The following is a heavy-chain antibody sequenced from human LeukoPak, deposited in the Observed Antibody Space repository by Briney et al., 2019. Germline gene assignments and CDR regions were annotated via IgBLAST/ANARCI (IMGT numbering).Heavy chain of an antibody. CDR2: INAGNGNT. CDR3: ARCPRSDTIFGVVIIPADYYGMDV. V-gene: IGHV1-3*01. J-gene: IGHJ6*02. Sequence: ASVKVSCKASGGTFSSYAISWVRQAPGQRLEWMGWINAGNGNTKYSQKFQGRVTITRDTSASTAYMELSSLRSEDTAVYYCARCPRSDTIFGVVIIPADYYGMDVWGQGTTVTVSS. D-gene: IGHD3-3*01. CDR1: GGTFSSYA.